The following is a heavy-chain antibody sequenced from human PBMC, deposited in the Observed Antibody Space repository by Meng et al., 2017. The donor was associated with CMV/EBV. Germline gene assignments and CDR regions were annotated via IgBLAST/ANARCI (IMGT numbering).Heavy chain of an antibody. CDR1: GFTVSYYS. V-gene: IGHV3-21*01. CDR2: NSSSSTYI. CDR3: ARTNGYLPSYFDY. D-gene: IGHD5-24*01. Sequence: ASGFTVSYYSMNWVRQAPGKGLEWVPSNSSSSTYIYYADSVKVRFTISRDNAKDSLSLQMSSLRAEDTAMYYCARTNGYLPSYFDYWGQGTLVTVSS. J-gene: IGHJ4*02.